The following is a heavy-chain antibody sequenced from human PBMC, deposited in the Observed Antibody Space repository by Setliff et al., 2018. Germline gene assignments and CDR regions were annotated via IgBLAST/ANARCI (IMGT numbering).Heavy chain of an antibody. CDR1: GGSISSISYY. D-gene: IGHD1-1*01. Sequence: SETLSLTCTVPGGSISSISYYWGWIRQPPGKGLEWIGTLYDSGNNYYNASLKSRLTISVDTSKNQFSLKLRSVTAADTAVYYCARTGTYRYFDYWGRGTLVTVSS. CDR2: LYDSGNN. V-gene: IGHV4-39*01. J-gene: IGHJ4*02. CDR3: ARTGTYRYFDY.